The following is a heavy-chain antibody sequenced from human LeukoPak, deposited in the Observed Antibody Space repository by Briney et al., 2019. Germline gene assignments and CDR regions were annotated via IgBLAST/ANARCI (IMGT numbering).Heavy chain of an antibody. CDR2: INHSGST. V-gene: IGHV4-34*01. CDR1: GGSLSGYY. CDR3: AKVDPGNWFDP. J-gene: IGHJ5*02. Sequence: SETLSLTCVVYGGSLSGYYWSWVRQPPGKGLEWIGEINHSGSTNYSPSLKSRLTISVDTSKNQFSLKLSSVTAADTAVYYCAKVDPGNWFDPWGQGTLVTVSS.